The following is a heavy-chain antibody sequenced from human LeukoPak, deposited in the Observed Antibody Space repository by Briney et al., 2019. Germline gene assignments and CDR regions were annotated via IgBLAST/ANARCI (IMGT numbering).Heavy chain of an antibody. CDR1: GFTFSSYE. Sequence: GGSLRLSCAASGFTFSSYEMNWVRQAPGKGLEWVSYISSSGSTIYYADSVKGRFTISRDNSKNTLYLQITSLRAEDTAVYYCAKPTSGSGSFLIDYWGQGTLVTVS. CDR3: AKPTSGSGSFLIDY. D-gene: IGHD1-26*01. CDR2: ISSSGSTI. V-gene: IGHV3-48*03. J-gene: IGHJ4*02.